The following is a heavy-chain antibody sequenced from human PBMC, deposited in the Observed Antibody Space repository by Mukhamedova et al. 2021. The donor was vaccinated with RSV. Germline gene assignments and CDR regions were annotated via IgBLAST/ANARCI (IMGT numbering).Heavy chain of an antibody. Sequence: IGGGTTYAQNFQARVTMSSDTSTRRVYLELSSLRSEDTAVYYCARELSPGYFDFWGQGTLVTVSS. CDR3: ARELSPGYFDF. V-gene: IGHV1-46*01. J-gene: IGHJ4*02. CDR2: IGGGT.